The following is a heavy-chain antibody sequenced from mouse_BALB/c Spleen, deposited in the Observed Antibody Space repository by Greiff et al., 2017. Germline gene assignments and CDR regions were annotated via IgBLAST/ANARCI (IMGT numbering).Heavy chain of an antibody. V-gene: IGHV2-9*02. D-gene: IGHD1-1*01. CDR2: IWAGGST. Sequence: VQVVESGPGLVAPSQSLSITCTVSGFSLTSYGVHWVRQPPGKGLEWLGVIWAGGSTNYNSALMSRLSISKDNSKSQVFLKMNSLQTDDTAMYYCAREPPHYYGSSYGFAYWGQGTLVTVSA. CDR3: AREPPHYYGSSYGFAY. J-gene: IGHJ3*01. CDR1: GFSLTSYG.